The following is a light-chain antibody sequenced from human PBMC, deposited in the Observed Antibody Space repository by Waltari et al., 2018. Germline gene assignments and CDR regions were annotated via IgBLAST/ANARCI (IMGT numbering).Light chain of an antibody. V-gene: IGKV1-5*03. CDR1: QTISNW. CDR2: EAS. Sequence: DIQMTQSPSTLSASVGDRVTITCRASQTISNWLAWYQQKPGKAPKLLIHEASRLEDGVPSRFSGSRSGTEFTLTISSLQPDDSATYYCQQYNMYSYTFGQGTRLEIK. CDR3: QQYNMYSYT. J-gene: IGKJ2*01.